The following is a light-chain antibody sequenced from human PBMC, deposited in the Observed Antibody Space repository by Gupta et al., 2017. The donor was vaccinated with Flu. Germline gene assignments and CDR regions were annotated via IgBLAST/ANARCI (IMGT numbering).Light chain of an antibody. J-gene: IGKJ4*01. CDR3: QHRSNWPLT. CDR2: DAS. CDR1: QNVNSF. V-gene: IGKV3-11*01. Sequence: PATLSLSPGERATLSCRASQNVNSFLAWYQQKPGQAPRLLIYDASNRAPGIPARFSGSGSGTAFTLTISSLEPEDFAVYYCQHRSNWPLTFGGGTKVEI.